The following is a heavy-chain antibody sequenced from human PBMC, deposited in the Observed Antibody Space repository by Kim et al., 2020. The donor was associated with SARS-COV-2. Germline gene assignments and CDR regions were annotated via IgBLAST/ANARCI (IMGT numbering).Heavy chain of an antibody. Sequence: GSLRLSCAASGFTFSSYGMHWVRQAPGKGLEWVAVIWYDGSNKYYADSVKGRFTISRDNSKNTLYLQMNSLRAEDTAVYYCARGTTRRSGLDYWGQGTLVTVSS. V-gene: IGHV3-33*08. D-gene: IGHD3-3*01. J-gene: IGHJ4*02. CDR1: GFTFSSYG. CDR3: ARGTTRRSGLDY. CDR2: IWYDGSNK.